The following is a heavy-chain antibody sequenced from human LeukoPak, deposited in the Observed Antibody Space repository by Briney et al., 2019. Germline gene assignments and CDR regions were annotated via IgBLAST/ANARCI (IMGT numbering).Heavy chain of an antibody. CDR1: GVSFNIYG. D-gene: IGHD2-8*01. V-gene: IGHV3-21*01. J-gene: IGHJ4*02. Sequence: GGSLRLSCAASGVSFNIYGMTWVRQAPGNGLEWVATIGNSGTYTHYGDSVKGRFTISRDTATSSLYLQMNSLRVEDTAIYYCTRDGVAWSRDYWGQGTLVTVSS. CDR3: TRDGVAWSRDY. CDR2: IGNSGTYT.